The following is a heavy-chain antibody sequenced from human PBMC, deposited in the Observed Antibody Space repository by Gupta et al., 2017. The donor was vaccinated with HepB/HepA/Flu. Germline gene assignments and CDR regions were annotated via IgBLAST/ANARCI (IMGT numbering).Heavy chain of an antibody. CDR1: GYSLAALS. CDR2: FDHEEGQT. Sequence: QVQLVQSGAEVNKPAASVKVSCMVSGYSLAALSMHWVRQAPGKGLEWMGGFDHEEGQTSYTPLLQDRGTITEDTSTDTAYMNLSSLRSADTAMYFCTTASRLAVWPMFSYYAMEVWVQGTTVTVS. D-gene: IGHD3-10*01. J-gene: IGHJ6*02. V-gene: IGHV1-24*01. CDR3: TTASRLAVWPMFSYYAMEV.